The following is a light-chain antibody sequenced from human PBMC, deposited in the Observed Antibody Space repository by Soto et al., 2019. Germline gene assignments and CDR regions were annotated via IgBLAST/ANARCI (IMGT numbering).Light chain of an antibody. CDR2: DVT. V-gene: IGLV2-14*03. J-gene: IGLJ2*01. Sequence: QSALTQPASVSGSPGQSITISCTGTSSDVGGYNYVFWYQQHPGKAPKLIIYDVTNRPSGISNRFSGSKSGNTASLTISGLQAEDEAAYYCSSYTSSITVVFGGGTQLTVL. CDR3: SSYTSSITVV. CDR1: SSDVGGYNY.